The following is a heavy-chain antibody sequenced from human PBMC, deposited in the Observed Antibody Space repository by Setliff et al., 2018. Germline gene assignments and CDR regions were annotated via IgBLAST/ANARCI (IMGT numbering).Heavy chain of an antibody. J-gene: IGHJ3*02. D-gene: IGHD1-26*01. V-gene: IGHV1-2*02. CDR2: INPNSGDT. CDR1: GYSFSDSA. Sequence: ASVKVSCKTSGYSFSDSALNWVRQAPGQGLEWMGWINPNSGDTNFAQKFQGRVTMTRDTSISTAYMELSRLRSDDTAVYYCARASVVGATEKSAFDIWGQGTMVTVSS. CDR3: ARASVVGATEKSAFDI.